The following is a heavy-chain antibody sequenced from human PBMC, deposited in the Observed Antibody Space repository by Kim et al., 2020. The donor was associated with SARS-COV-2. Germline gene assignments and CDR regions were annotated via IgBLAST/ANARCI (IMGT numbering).Heavy chain of an antibody. V-gene: IGHV3-30*07. D-gene: IGHD6-13*01. CDR3: ARDSYRWQHKLNWFDP. J-gene: IGHJ5*02. Sequence: YVKGRFTISRDNSKNTLYLQMNSLRVEDTAVYYCARDSYRWQHKLNWFDPWGQGTLVTVSS.